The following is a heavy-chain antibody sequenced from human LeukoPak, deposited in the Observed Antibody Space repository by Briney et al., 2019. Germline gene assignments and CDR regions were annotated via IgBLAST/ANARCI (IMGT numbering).Heavy chain of an antibody. CDR1: GFTFSSYA. Sequence: GGSLRLSCAASGFTFSSYAMHWVRQAPGKGLEWVAVISYDGSNKYYADSVKGRFTISRDNSKNTLYLQMNSLRAEDTAVYYCARSGPAGYCSSTRCSHFDYWGQGTLVTVSS. V-gene: IGHV3-30-3*01. J-gene: IGHJ4*02. CDR2: ISYDGSNK. CDR3: ARSGPAGYCSSTRCSHFDY. D-gene: IGHD2-2*01.